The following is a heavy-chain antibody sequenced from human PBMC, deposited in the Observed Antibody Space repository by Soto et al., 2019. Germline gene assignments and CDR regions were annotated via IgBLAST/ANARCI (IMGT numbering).Heavy chain of an antibody. CDR3: ARALTTVTFIDL. CDR2: IYYSGST. D-gene: IGHD4-17*01. J-gene: IGHJ5*02. CDR1: GGSISSGGYY. V-gene: IGHV4-31*03. Sequence: QVQLQESGPGLVKPSQTLSITCTVSGGSISSGGYYWSWIRQHPGKGLEWIGYIYYSGSTHYNPSLKSRVTISVDTSKNQFSLNLSSVTAADTAVCYCARALTTVTFIDLWGQGILVTVSS.